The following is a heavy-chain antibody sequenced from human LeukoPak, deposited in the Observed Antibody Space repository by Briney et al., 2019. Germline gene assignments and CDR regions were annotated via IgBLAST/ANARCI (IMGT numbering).Heavy chain of an antibody. V-gene: IGHV3-48*03. D-gene: IGHD5-24*01. CDR2: ISTGGITM. Sequence: GGSLRLSCAASGFTFSNYEMNWVRQAPGKGLEWVSYISTGGITMYYADSVKGRFIISRDNAKNSLYLQMNSLRAEDTAVYYCAREPLRYGYNGYYYGMDVWGQGTTVTVSS. J-gene: IGHJ6*02. CDR3: AREPLRYGYNGYYYGMDV. CDR1: GFTFSNYE.